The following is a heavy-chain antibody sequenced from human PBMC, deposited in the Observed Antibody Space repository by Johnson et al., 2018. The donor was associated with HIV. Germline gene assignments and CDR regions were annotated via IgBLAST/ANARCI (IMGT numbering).Heavy chain of an antibody. V-gene: IGHV3-66*01. Sequence: VQLVESGGGLVKPGGSLRLSCAASGFTVSNTFMDWVRQAPGKGLEWVSVIYSGGSTYYADSVKGRFTISRDNSKNTLYLQMNSLRAEDTAVYYCARDVTKDAFDIWGQGTMVTVSS. CDR1: GFTVSNTF. CDR2: IYSGGST. D-gene: IGHD4-17*01. CDR3: ARDVTKDAFDI. J-gene: IGHJ3*02.